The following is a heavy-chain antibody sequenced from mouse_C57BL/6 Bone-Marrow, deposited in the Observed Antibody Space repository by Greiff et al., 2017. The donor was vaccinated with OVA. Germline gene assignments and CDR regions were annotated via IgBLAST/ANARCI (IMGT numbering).Heavy chain of an antibody. D-gene: IGHD2-10*01. Sequence: EVMLVESGGGLVKPGGSLKLSCAASGFTFSSYAMSWVRQTPEKRLEWVATISDGGSYTYYPDNVKGRFTISRDNAKNNLYLQMSHLKSEDTAMYYCARGAYYRYAMDYWGQGTSVTVSS. CDR3: ARGAYYRYAMDY. CDR1: GFTFSSYA. V-gene: IGHV5-4*03. J-gene: IGHJ4*01. CDR2: ISDGGSYT.